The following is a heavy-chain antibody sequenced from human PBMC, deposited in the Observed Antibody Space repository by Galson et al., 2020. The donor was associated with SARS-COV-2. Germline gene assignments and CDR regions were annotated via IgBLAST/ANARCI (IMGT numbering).Heavy chain of an antibody. Sequence: GESLKISCLGSGYSFSSFWIGWVRQMPGKGLEWMGMIFPGDSDTTYSPSFQGRVTISADKSLNSAYLQWSSLKASDTATYYCVRHVGYTFGDAIDSKNWIDPWGQGTLVTVSS. CDR2: IFPGDSDT. D-gene: IGHD5-18*01. CDR1: GYSFSSFW. CDR3: VRHVGYTFGDAIDSKNWIDP. V-gene: IGHV5-51*01. J-gene: IGHJ5*02.